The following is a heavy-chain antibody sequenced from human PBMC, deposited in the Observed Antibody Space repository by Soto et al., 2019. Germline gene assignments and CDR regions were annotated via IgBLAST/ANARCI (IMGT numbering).Heavy chain of an antibody. D-gene: IGHD1-26*01. J-gene: IGHJ6*02. V-gene: IGHV1-18*01. CDR2: ISVYTGNT. Sequence: ASVTASCTAPVYKFNNFGINWVRQDTGQGLEWMGWISVYTGNTDSEQRLQDRLTLTTDTSTSTAYMDLRSLRSDDTAVYYCARDATGGGRYGMDVCGQGTTVTVSS. CDR3: ARDATGGGRYGMDV. CDR1: VYKFNNFG.